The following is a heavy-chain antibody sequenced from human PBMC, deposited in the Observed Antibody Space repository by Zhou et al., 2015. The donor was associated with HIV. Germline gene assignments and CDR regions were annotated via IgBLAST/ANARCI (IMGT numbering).Heavy chain of an antibody. D-gene: IGHD3-22*01. CDR1: GFSFGTYA. CDR2: ISGGGGTT. J-gene: IGHJ4*02. V-gene: IGHV3-23*01. Sequence: EAQLLESGGDLVQPGGSLRLSCAASGFSFGTYAMTWVRQAPGKGLEWVSVISGGGGTTYYADSVRGRFTVSTDDSKNTVFLQMNSLTADDTAVYYCAKGDDDSGYYNCPLESWGPGTLVTVSS. CDR3: AKGDDDSGYYNCPLES.